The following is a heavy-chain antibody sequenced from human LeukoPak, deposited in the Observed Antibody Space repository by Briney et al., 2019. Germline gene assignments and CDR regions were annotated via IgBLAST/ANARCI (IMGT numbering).Heavy chain of an antibody. J-gene: IGHJ4*02. CDR1: GGSFSGYY. V-gene: IGHV4-34*01. CDR2: INHSGST. D-gene: IGHD4-17*01. Sequence: SETLSLTCAVYGGSFSGYYWSWIRQPPGKGLEWIGEINHSGSTNYNPSLKSRVTISVDTSKNQFSLKLSSVTAADTAVYYCARGLDGDVFDYSGQGTLVTVSS. CDR3: ARGLDGDVFDY.